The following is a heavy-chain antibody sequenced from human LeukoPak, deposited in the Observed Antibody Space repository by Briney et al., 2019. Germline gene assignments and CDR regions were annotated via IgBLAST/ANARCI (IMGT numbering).Heavy chain of an antibody. CDR2: IWYDGSNK. CDR1: GFTFSSYG. Sequence: GGSLRLSCAASGFTFSSYGLHWVRQAPGKGLEWVAVIWYDGSNKYYADSVKGRFTISRDNSKNTLYLQMNSLRAEDTAVYYCARAATTLNHGGLPDYWGPGTLVTVSS. CDR3: ARAATTLNHGGLPDY. V-gene: IGHV3-33*01. J-gene: IGHJ4*02. D-gene: IGHD4-23*01.